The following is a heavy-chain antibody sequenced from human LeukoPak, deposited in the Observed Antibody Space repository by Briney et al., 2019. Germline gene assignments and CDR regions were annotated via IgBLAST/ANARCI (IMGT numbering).Heavy chain of an antibody. Sequence: PGGPLRLSCAASGFTFDDYAMHWVRQAPGKGLEWVSGISWNSGSIGYADSVKGRFTISRDNAKNSLYLQMNSLRAEDTALYYCAKDKGYGDYFDYWGQGTLVTVSS. V-gene: IGHV3-9*01. CDR1: GFTFDDYA. J-gene: IGHJ4*02. CDR2: ISWNSGSI. CDR3: AKDKGYGDYFDY. D-gene: IGHD4-17*01.